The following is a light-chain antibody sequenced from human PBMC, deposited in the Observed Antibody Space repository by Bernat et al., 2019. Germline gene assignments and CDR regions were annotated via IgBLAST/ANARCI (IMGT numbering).Light chain of an antibody. J-gene: IGLJ6*01. CDR3: SAWDSSLSGHV. V-gene: IGLV10-54*04. CDR1: SNNVGNQG. Sequence: QAGLTQPPSVSKGLRQTATFTCTGNSNNVGNQGAACLQQHQGHPPKLLSYRNNNRPSGISERFSASRSGNTASLTINGLQPEDGADYYCSAWDSSLSGHVFGSGTKVTVL. CDR2: RNN.